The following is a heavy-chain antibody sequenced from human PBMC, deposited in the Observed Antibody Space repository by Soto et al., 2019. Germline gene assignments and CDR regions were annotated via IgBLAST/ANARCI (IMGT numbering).Heavy chain of an antibody. CDR1: GGSISSGDYY. CDR2: IYYSGST. Sequence: QVQLQESGPGLVKPSQTLSLTCTVSGGSISSGDYYWSWIRQPPGKGLEWIGYIYYSGSTYYNPSLESRVTISVDTSKNQFSLKLSSVTAADTAVYYCARDWSGSYDFWSGYAPLYYYYGMDVWGQGTTVTVSS. J-gene: IGHJ6*02. D-gene: IGHD3-3*01. V-gene: IGHV4-30-4*01. CDR3: ARDWSGSYDFWSGYAPLYYYYGMDV.